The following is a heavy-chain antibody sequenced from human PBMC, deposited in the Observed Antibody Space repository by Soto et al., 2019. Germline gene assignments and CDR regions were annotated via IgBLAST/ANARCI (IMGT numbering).Heavy chain of an antibody. CDR3: AKDRGSESNFYYYYMDV. D-gene: IGHD3-10*01. CDR2: ISGSVASP. J-gene: IGHJ6*03. V-gene: IGHV3-23*01. Sequence: EVQLLESGGGLVQPGGSLRLSCAASGFSFSSYAMNWVRQAPGKGLEWVSTISGSVASPGYADSVKGRFTISRDNSRNTLYLQMNSLRAEDTAVYYCAKDRGSESNFYYYYMDVWGKGTTVTVSS. CDR1: GFSFSSYA.